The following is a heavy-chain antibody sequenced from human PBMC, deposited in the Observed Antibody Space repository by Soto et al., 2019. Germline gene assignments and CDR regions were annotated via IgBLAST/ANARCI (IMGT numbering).Heavy chain of an antibody. D-gene: IGHD3-10*01. V-gene: IGHV3-7*01. Sequence: HPGGSLRLSCAASGFTFSSYWMSWVRQAPGKGLEWVANIKQDGSEKYYVDSVKGRFTISRDNAKNSLYLQVNSLRAEDTAVFYCARERHYYGSGNSLDVWGKGTTVTVSS. CDR1: GFTFSSYW. CDR2: IKQDGSEK. CDR3: ARERHYYGSGNSLDV. J-gene: IGHJ6*04.